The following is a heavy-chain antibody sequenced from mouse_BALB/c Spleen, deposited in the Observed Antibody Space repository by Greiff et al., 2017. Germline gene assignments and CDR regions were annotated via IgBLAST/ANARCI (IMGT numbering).Heavy chain of an antibody. CDR2: IYPGDGDT. CDR3: ASLGNYDMDY. CDR1: GYAFSSYW. J-gene: IGHJ4*01. Sequence: VQRVESGAELVRPGSSVKISCKASGYAFSSYWMNWVKQRPGQGLEWIGQIYPGDGDTNYNGKFKGKATLTADKSSSTAYMQLSSLTSEDSAVYFCASLGNYDMDYWGQGTSVTVSS. D-gene: IGHD1-1*02. V-gene: IGHV1-80*01.